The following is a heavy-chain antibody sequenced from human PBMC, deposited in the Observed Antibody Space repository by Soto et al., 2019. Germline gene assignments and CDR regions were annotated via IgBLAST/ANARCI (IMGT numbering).Heavy chain of an antibody. CDR3: AKGLSSSSWYYFDY. J-gene: IGHJ4*02. V-gene: IGHV3-43*01. CDR1: GFTFDDYT. Sequence: EVQLVESGGVVVQPGGSLRLSCAASGFTFDDYTMHWVRQAPGKGLEWVSLISWDGGSTYYADSVKGRFTISRDNSKNSLYLQMNSLRTEDTALYYCAKGLSSSSWYYFDYWGQGTLVTVSS. CDR2: ISWDGGST. D-gene: IGHD2-2*01.